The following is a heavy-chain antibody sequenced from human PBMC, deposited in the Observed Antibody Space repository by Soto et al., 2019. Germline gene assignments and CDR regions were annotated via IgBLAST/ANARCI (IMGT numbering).Heavy chain of an antibody. CDR2: ISWNSGNL. V-gene: IGHV3-9*01. CDR1: GFIFKNYA. Sequence: ESQLVESGGGWVQPGRSLRLSCEASGFIFKNYAMVWVRQGPGKGREWVSSISWNSGNLDYGDSVKGRFTISRDNAKNSLYLQMNSLRTEDSAWYFCAKAPVYGSGGWFDLWGRGTLVTVSS. D-gene: IGHD3-10*01. CDR3: AKAPVYGSGGWFDL. J-gene: IGHJ5*02.